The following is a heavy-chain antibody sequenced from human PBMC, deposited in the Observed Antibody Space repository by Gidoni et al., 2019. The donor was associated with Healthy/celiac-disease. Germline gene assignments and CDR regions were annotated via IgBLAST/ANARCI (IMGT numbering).Heavy chain of an antibody. J-gene: IGHJ6*03. CDR1: GFTFSSYG. CDR2: IWYDGSNK. Sequence: QVQLVESGGGVVQPGRSLRLSCAASGFTFSSYGMHWVRQAPGKGLEWVAVIWYDGSNKYYADSVKGRFTISRDNSKNTLYLQMNSLRAEDTAVYYCARDLVDIVVVPAAEYYYYYMDVWGKGTTVTVSS. V-gene: IGHV3-33*01. D-gene: IGHD2-2*01. CDR3: ARDLVDIVVVPAAEYYYYYMDV.